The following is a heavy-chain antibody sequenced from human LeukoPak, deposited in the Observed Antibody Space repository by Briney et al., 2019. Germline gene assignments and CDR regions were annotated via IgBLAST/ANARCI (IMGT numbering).Heavy chain of an antibody. J-gene: IGHJ4*02. CDR3: ARGFLLWELLRWNNFDY. Sequence: GGSLRPSCAASGFTFSSYWMSWVRQAPGKGLEWVANIKQDGSEKYYVDSVKGRFTISRDNAKNSLYLQMNSLRAEDTAVYYCARGFLLWELLRWNNFDYWGQGTLVTVSS. CDR2: IKQDGSEK. CDR1: GFTFSSYW. V-gene: IGHV3-7*01. D-gene: IGHD1-26*01.